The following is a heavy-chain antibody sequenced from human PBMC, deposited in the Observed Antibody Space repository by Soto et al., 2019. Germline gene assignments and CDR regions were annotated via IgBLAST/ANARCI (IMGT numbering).Heavy chain of an antibody. V-gene: IGHV4-59*02. CDR3: VRLYSTGSNIYYFDS. CDR1: GGSVSRSH. CDR2: MYYTGTT. D-gene: IGHD2-8*02. Sequence: SETLSLTCTVSGGSVSRSHWTWIRQPPGKGLEWLGHMYYTGTTTYNPSLRSRVTISIDAPRDQFSLKLTSVTAADTAIYYCVRLYSTGSNIYYFDSWGQGTLVTVSS. J-gene: IGHJ4*02.